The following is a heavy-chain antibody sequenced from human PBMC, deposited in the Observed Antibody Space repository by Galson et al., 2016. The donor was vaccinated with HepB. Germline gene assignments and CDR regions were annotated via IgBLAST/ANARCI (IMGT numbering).Heavy chain of an antibody. J-gene: IGHJ3*02. CDR2: IKQDGSEK. V-gene: IGHV3-7*01. CDR1: GFTFSSHW. D-gene: IGHD4-17*01. CDR3: ARFDYGDYNDAFDI. Sequence: SLRLSCAASGFTFSSHWTSWVRQAPGKGLEWVANIKQDGSEKYYVDSVKGRFSTSRDNGKDSLYLQMNSLRAEDTALYYCARFDYGDYNDAFDIWGQGTMVTVSS.